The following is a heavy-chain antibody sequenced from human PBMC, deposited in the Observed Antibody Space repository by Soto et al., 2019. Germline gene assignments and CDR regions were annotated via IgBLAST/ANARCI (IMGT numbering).Heavy chain of an antibody. J-gene: IGHJ3*02. D-gene: IGHD4-17*01. Sequence: PGGSLRLSCASSGFTFSSYSMNLVRQAPGKGLEWVSYISSSSSTIYYADSVKGRFTISRDNAKNSLYLQMNSLRAEDTAVYYCARDRYGDYVADIWGQGTMVTVSS. CDR1: GFTFSSYS. V-gene: IGHV3-48*01. CDR3: ARDRYGDYVADI. CDR2: ISSSSSTI.